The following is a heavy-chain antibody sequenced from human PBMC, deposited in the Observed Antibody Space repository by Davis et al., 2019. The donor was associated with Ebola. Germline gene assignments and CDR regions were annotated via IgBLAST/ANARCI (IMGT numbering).Heavy chain of an antibody. CDR1: GFTFNYYW. V-gene: IGHV3-30*02. CDR3: ARDGPNYDVDY. CDR2: IRSEATSQ. Sequence: GESLKISCTASGFTFNYYWMNWVRKAPGKGLEWVAFIRSEATSQDYGKSVQGRFFISRDDSKNTLYLQMNSLRVDDTAVYFCARDGPNYDVDYWGQGTLVTVSA. D-gene: IGHD3-22*01. J-gene: IGHJ4*02.